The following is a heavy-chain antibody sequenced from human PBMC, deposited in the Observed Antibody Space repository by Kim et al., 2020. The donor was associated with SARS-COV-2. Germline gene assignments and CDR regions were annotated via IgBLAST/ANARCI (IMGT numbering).Heavy chain of an antibody. CDR2: ISYDGSNK. J-gene: IGHJ4*02. CDR3: AKDRALWELLAIDY. CDR1: GFTFSSYG. D-gene: IGHD1-26*01. V-gene: IGHV3-30*18. Sequence: GGSLRLSCAASGFTFSSYGMHWVRQAPGKGLEWVAVISYDGSNKYYADSVKGRFTISRDNSKNTLYLQMNSLRAEDTAVYYCAKDRALWELLAIDYCGQGTLVTVAS.